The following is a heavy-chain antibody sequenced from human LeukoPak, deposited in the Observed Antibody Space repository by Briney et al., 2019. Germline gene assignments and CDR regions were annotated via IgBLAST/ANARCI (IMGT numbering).Heavy chain of an antibody. J-gene: IGHJ4*02. CDR2: ISGSGGST. D-gene: IGHD4-17*01. V-gene: IGHV3-23*01. CDR3: AKSWGVRGDYDY. Sequence: GGSLRLSCAASGFTFSSYAMSWVRQAPGKGLEWVSAISGSGGSTYYADSVKGRFAISRDTSKNTLYLQMNSLRAEDTAVYYCAKSWGVRGDYDYWGQGTLVTVSS. CDR1: GFTFSSYA.